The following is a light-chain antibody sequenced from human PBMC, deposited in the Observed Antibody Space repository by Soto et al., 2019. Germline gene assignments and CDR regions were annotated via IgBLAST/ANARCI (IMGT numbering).Light chain of an antibody. CDR3: SSYAGSSNV. CDR2: EVN. Sequence: QSALTQPPSASGSPRQSVAISCTGTSSDVGGYNYVSWYQHHPRKAPKLMIYEVNKRPSGVPDRCSGSKSGNTASLTVSGLEAEDEADYYCSSYAGSSNVFGTGSKRAVL. CDR1: SSDVGGYNY. V-gene: IGLV2-8*01. J-gene: IGLJ1*01.